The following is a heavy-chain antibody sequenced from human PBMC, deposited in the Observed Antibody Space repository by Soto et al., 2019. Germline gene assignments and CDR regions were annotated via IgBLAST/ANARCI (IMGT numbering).Heavy chain of an antibody. CDR1: GYTFTDYG. D-gene: IGHD3-10*01. CDR2: ISDYSGNT. J-gene: IGHJ4*02. Sequence: GPVKVSCKTSGYTFTDYGISWMRQARGQGLEWMEWISDYSGNTKYARQFQGRLILTTDRSTNEASMELRSLTSDDTGVYFCARDLLSGSGTHYQHWGQGTQVTSP. CDR3: ARDLLSGSGTHYQH. V-gene: IGHV1-18*01.